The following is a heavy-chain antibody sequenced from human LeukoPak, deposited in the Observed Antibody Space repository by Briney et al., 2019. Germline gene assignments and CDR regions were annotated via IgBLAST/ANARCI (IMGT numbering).Heavy chain of an antibody. Sequence: GGSLRLSCATSGFTFKNYDMHWVRQAPGKGLEWVANLRYDGSTEDYADSVRGRFTISRDNSRNILYLQLSSLRAEDTALYYCARDPSGPPDFWGQGTLVTVSS. CDR1: GFTFKNYD. J-gene: IGHJ4*02. V-gene: IGHV3-33*08. D-gene: IGHD2-8*02. CDR3: ARDPSGPPDF. CDR2: LRYDGSTE.